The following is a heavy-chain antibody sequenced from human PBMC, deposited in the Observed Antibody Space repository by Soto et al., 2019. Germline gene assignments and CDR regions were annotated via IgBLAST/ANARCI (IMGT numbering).Heavy chain of an antibody. Sequence: PGGSLGLSCAASGFTFSSWSMYWVRQAPGKGLEWVTSITSGSSSIYYADSVKGRFTVSRDNAKNSLYLQMNSLRAEDTAVYFCASISDYGGTVFDYWGLGTLVTVSS. D-gene: IGHD4-17*01. CDR3: ASISDYGGTVFDY. J-gene: IGHJ4*02. V-gene: IGHV3-21*01. CDR1: GFTFSSWS. CDR2: ITSGSSSI.